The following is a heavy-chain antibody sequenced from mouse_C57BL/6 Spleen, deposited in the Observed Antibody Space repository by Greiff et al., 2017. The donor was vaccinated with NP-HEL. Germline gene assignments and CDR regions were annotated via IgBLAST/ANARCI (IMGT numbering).Heavy chain of an antibody. J-gene: IGHJ3*01. CDR2: INPSSGYN. D-gene: IGHD2-4*01. V-gene: IGHV1-4*01. Sequence: QVQLQQSGAELARPGASVKMSCKASGYTFTSYTMHWVKQRPGQGLEWIGYINPSSGYNKYNQKFKDKATLTADKSYSTAYMQLSSLTSEDSSVYYCARVGEYDYGTSFAYWGQGTLVTVSA. CDR1: GYTFTSYT. CDR3: ARVGEYDYGTSFAY.